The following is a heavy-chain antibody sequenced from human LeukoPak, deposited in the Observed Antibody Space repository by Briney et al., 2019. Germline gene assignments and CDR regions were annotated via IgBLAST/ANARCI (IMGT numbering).Heavy chain of an antibody. Sequence: SETLSLTCTVSGGSISSYYWSWIRQPQPPGKGLEWIAYTHYSGTTNYNPSLKSRVSISIDTSKSQFFLKLSSVSAADTAVYYCATGWYGDGPYWVQGILVTVSS. V-gene: IGHV4-59*01. J-gene: IGHJ4*02. CDR2: THYSGTT. CDR3: ATGWYGDGPY. D-gene: IGHD6-19*01. CDR1: GGSISSYY.